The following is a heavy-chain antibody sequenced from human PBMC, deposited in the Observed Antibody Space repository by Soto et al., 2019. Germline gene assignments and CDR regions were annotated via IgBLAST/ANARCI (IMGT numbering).Heavy chain of an antibody. J-gene: IGHJ6*02. V-gene: IGHV3-33*06. CDR1: GFMFRTYG. Sequence: QEQLVESGGGVVQPGRSLRLSCAASGFMFRTYGMHWVRQAPGKGLEWVAMIYYDGDYKYYADSVKGRFTISRDNSKNTMYLQMNTLRADDTALYYCAKGRDGPGKFYGMDVWGQGTTVTVSS. CDR2: IYYDGDYK. CDR3: AKGRDGPGKFYGMDV. D-gene: IGHD3-10*01.